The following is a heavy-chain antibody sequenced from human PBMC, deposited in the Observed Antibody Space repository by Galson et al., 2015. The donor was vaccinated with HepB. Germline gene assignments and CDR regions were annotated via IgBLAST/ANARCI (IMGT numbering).Heavy chain of an antibody. CDR2: ISDDGSNK. J-gene: IGHJ4*02. CDR1: GFTFSSYA. V-gene: IGHV3-30-3*01. CDR3: ARDGVRGRAYCGGDCYSRDFDS. D-gene: IGHD2-21*01. Sequence: SLRLSCAVSGFTFSSYAMHWVRQAPGKRLEWVAVISDDGSNKYYADAVKGRFTISRDNSKNTLYLQMISLRAEDTALYYCARDGVRGRAYCGGDCYSRDFDSWGQGTLVTVSS.